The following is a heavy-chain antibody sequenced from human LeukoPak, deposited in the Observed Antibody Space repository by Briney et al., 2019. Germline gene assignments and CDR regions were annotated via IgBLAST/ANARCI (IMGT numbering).Heavy chain of an antibody. Sequence: GRSLRLSWAASGFTFSSYWMSWVRQAPGKGREWVANIKQDGGEKYYVDSVTGRFTISRDNAKNSLYLQMNRLRGEDTAVYYCANEIPPHDYGDQFDAFDIWGQGTMVTVSS. V-gene: IGHV3-7*01. CDR1: GFTFSSYW. D-gene: IGHD4-17*01. J-gene: IGHJ3*02. CDR3: ANEIPPHDYGDQFDAFDI. CDR2: IKQDGGEK.